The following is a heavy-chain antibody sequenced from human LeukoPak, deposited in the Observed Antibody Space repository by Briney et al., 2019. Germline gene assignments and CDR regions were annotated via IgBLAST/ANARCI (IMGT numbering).Heavy chain of an antibody. CDR3: ARDFHNYYYDSSGYPNLDY. Sequence: EASVKVSCKASGYTFTSYGISWVRQAPGQGLEWMGWISAYNGNTNYAQKLQGRVTMTTDTSTSTAYMELRSLRSDDTAVYYCARDFHNYYYDSSGYPNLDYWGQGTLVTVSS. J-gene: IGHJ4*02. CDR1: GYTFTSYG. V-gene: IGHV1-18*01. CDR2: ISAYNGNT. D-gene: IGHD3-22*01.